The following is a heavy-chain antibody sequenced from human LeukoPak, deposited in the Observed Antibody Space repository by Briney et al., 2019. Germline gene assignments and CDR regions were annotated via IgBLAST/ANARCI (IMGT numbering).Heavy chain of an antibody. CDR2: INAGNGNT. CDR1: GYTFTSYA. J-gene: IGHJ5*02. D-gene: IGHD5-18*01. Sequence: ASVKVSCKASGYTFTSYAMHWVRQAPGQRLEWMGWINAGNGNTKYSQKFQGRVTITRDTSASTAYMELSSLRSEDTAVYYCARDGDVDTAMATNWFDPWGQGTLVTVSS. V-gene: IGHV1-3*01. CDR3: ARDGDVDTAMATNWFDP.